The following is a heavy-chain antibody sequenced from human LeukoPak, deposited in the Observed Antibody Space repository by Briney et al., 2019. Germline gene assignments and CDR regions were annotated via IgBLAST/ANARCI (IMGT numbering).Heavy chain of an antibody. CDR2: IYYSGST. V-gene: IGHV4-39*01. Sequence: SETLSLTCTVSGGSISSYYWSWIRQPPGKGLEWIGSIYYSGSTYYNPSLKSRVTISIDTSKNQFSLKLSSVTAADTAVYYCAKHPGLDGYWGQGTLVTVSS. CDR1: GGSISSYY. J-gene: IGHJ4*02. D-gene: IGHD2-15*01. CDR3: AKHPGLDGY.